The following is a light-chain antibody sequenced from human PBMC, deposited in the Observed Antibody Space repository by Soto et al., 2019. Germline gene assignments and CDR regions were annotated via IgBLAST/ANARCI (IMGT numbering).Light chain of an antibody. CDR1: SSDVDGYDF. V-gene: IGLV2-14*01. CDR3: SSYISSSTPYV. Sequence: QSVLTQAAAVSGSPGQSITISCTGTSSDVDGYDFVSWYQQHPGKAPKLMIYDVTNRPSGVSDRFSGSKSGNTASLTISGLQAEDEADYYCSSYISSSTPYVFGTGTKVTVL. CDR2: DVT. J-gene: IGLJ1*01.